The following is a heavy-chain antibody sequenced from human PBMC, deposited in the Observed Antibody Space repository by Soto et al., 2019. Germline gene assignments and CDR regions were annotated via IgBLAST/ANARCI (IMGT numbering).Heavy chain of an antibody. CDR1: GFTVSSNY. J-gene: IGHJ4*02. CDR2: IYSGGST. CDR3: ARGLYGDHEGY. Sequence: EVQLVESGGGLIQPGGSLRLSCAASGFTVSSNYMSWVRQVPGKGLEWVSVIYSGGSTYYADSVKGRFTISRDNSTTTVYLEASSLRAEDMAVYYCARGLYGDHEGYWGQGTLVTVSS. V-gene: IGHV3-53*01. D-gene: IGHD4-17*01.